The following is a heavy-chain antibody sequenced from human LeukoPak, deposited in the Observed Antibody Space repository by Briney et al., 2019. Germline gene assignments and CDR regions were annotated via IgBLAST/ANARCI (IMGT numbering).Heavy chain of an antibody. CDR3: ATTDTPILTHFDY. Sequence: SVKVSCKASGGTFSSYAISWVRQAPGQGLEWMGGIIPIFGTANYAQKFQGGVTITADESTSTAYMELSSLRSEDTAVYYCATTDTPILTHFDYWGQGTLVTVSS. J-gene: IGHJ4*02. V-gene: IGHV1-69*01. CDR2: IIPIFGTA. D-gene: IGHD1-14*01. CDR1: GGTFSSYA.